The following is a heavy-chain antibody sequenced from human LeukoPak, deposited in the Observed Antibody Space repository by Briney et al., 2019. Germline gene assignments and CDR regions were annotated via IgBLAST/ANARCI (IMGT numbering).Heavy chain of an antibody. Sequence: PGGSLRLSCAASGFTFSSYGMHWVRQAPGKGLEWVAVISYDGSNKYYADSVKGRFTISRDNSKNTLYLQMNSLRAEDTAVYYCAKDGDRDIVVVPAAIGGTDYWGQGTLVTVSS. CDR1: GFTFSSYG. D-gene: IGHD2-2*02. CDR2: ISYDGSNK. CDR3: AKDGDRDIVVVPAAIGGTDY. J-gene: IGHJ4*02. V-gene: IGHV3-30*18.